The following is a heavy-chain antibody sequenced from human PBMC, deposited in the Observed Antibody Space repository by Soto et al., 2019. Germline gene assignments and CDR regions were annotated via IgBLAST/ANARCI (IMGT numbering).Heavy chain of an antibody. J-gene: IGHJ6*02. CDR1: GGTFRTYA. V-gene: IGHV1-69*01. Sequence: QVQLVQSGPAVKKPGSSVEVSCKASGGTFRTYAVSWVRRAPGHGLEWLGGIIPAHDTPNHAPRLEGRVTITAAESTTTAYMELNRLTSQDTAVYYAARDRSDYNLMNENYLYGMDVWGQGTTVTVSS. D-gene: IGHD4-17*01. CDR2: IIPAHDTP. CDR3: ARDRSDYNLMNENYLYGMDV.